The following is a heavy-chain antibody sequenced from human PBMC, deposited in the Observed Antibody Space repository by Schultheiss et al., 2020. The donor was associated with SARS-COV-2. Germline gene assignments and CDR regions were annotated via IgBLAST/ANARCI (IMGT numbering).Heavy chain of an antibody. J-gene: IGHJ4*02. CDR2: INHSGST. D-gene: IGHD3-16*01. V-gene: IGHV4-34*01. Sequence: SETLSLTCAVYGGSFSGYYWSWIRQPPGKGLEWIGEINHSGSTNYNPSLKSRVTISVDTSKNQFSLKLSSVTAADTAVYYCARVRLGGSYPFDYWGQGTRVTVSS. CDR3: ARVRLGGSYPFDY. CDR1: GGSFSGYY.